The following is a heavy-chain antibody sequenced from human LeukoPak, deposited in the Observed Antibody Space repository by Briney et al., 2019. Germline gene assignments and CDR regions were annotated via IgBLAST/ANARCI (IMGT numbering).Heavy chain of an antibody. J-gene: IGHJ4*02. D-gene: IGHD6-6*01. CDR3: ARDSSSYYFDY. V-gene: IGHV3-66*01. CDR2: IYTGGTT. Sequence: GGSLRLSCAASGFTVTSNHMNCVRQAPGKGLEWVSIIYTGGTTHYADSLKDRFTISRDDSKNTLYLQMNSLRAEDTAVYYCARDSSSYYFDYWGQGTLVTVSS. CDR1: GFTVTSNH.